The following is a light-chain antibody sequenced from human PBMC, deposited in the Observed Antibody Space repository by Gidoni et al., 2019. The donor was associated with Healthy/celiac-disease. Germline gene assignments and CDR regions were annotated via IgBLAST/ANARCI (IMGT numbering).Light chain of an antibody. CDR3: MQALQTPYT. Sequence: VMTQSPLSLPVTPGAPASSYCTSSHCLLHSNGYNYLDWYLQKPGQSPQLLIYLGSNRASGVPDRFSGSGSGTDFPLKISRVEAEDVGVYYCMQALQTPYTFGQGTKLEIK. CDR1: HCLLHSNGYNY. J-gene: IGKJ2*01. V-gene: IGKV2-28*01. CDR2: LGS.